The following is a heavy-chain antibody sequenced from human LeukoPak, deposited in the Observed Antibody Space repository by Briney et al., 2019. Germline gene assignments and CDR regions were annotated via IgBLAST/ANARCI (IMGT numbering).Heavy chain of an antibody. CDR1: GFTFSSYA. CDR3: AKAVGATPYYFDY. CDR2: ISGSGGST. V-gene: IGHV3-23*01. J-gene: IGHJ4*02. D-gene: IGHD1-26*01. Sequence: PGGPLRLSCAASGFTFSSYAMSWVRRAPGKGLEWVSAISGSGGSTYYADSVKGRFTISRDNSKNTLYLQMNSLRAEDTAVYYCAKAVGATPYYFDYWGQGTLVTVSS.